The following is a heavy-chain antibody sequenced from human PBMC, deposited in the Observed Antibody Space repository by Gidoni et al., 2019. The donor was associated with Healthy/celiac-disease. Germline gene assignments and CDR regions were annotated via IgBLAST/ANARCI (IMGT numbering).Heavy chain of an antibody. CDR3: ARLAGGVTTWDY. CDR1: GGSFSGYY. CDR2: IDHSGST. D-gene: IGHD4-17*01. J-gene: IGHJ4*02. V-gene: IGHV4-34*01. Sequence: QVQLQQWGAGLLKPSETLSLTCAVYGGSFSGYYWSWIRQPPGTGLEWIGEIDHSGSTNYNPSLKSRVTISVDTSKNQFSLKLSSVTAADTAVYYCARLAGGVTTWDYWGQGTLVTVSS.